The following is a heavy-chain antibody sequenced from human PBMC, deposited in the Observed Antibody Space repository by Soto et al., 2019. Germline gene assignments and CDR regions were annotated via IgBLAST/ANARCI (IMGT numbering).Heavy chain of an antibody. J-gene: IGHJ6*02. V-gene: IGHV3-30-3*01. CDR2: ISYDGSNK. Sequence: PGGSLRLSCAASGFTFSSYAMHWVRQAPGKGLEWVAVISYDGSNKNYADYVKGRFTISRDNSKNTLYLQMNSLRAEDTAVYYFARGYDFWSGYYYPYGMDVWGQGTTVTVSS. CDR1: GFTFSSYA. CDR3: ARGYDFWSGYYYPYGMDV. D-gene: IGHD3-3*01.